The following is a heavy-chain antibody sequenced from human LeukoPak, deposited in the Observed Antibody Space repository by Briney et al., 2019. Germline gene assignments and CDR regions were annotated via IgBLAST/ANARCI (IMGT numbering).Heavy chain of an antibody. Sequence: GGSLRLSCAASGFTFSDYYMSWIRQAPGKGLEWVSYISSSGSTIYYADSVKGRFTISRDNAKNSLYLQMNSLRVEDTAVYYCAKDSVARNGIYDAFDIWGQGTTVTVSS. CDR1: GFTFSDYY. D-gene: IGHD6-19*01. V-gene: IGHV3-11*01. J-gene: IGHJ3*02. CDR3: AKDSVARNGIYDAFDI. CDR2: ISSSGSTI.